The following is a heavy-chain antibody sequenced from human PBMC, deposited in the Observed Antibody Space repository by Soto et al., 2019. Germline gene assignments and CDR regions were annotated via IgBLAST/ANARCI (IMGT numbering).Heavy chain of an antibody. CDR3: ARDHYYGDYGYAFDI. Sequence: PSETLSLTCTVSGGSISSYYWSWIRQPPGKGLEWIGYIYYSGSTNYNPSLKSRVTISVDTSKNQFSLKLSSVTAADTAVYYCARDHYYGDYGYAFDIWGQGTMVTVSS. V-gene: IGHV4-59*01. CDR1: GGSISSYY. J-gene: IGHJ3*02. CDR2: IYYSGST. D-gene: IGHD4-17*01.